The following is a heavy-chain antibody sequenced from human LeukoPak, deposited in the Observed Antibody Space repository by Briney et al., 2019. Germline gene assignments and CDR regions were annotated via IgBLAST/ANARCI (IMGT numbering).Heavy chain of an antibody. CDR2: IYTSGST. Sequence: SETLSLTCTVSGGSISSGSYYWSWIRQPAGKGLEWIGRIYTSGSTNYNPSLKSRVTISVDTSKSQFSLKLSSVTAADTAVYYCARAPGPHPFDYWGQGTLVTVSS. J-gene: IGHJ4*02. CDR1: GGSISSGSYY. V-gene: IGHV4-61*02. CDR3: ARAPGPHPFDY. D-gene: IGHD3-10*01.